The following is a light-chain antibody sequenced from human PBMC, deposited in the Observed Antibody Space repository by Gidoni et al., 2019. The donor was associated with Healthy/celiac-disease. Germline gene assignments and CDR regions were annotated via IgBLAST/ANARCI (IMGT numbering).Light chain of an antibody. J-gene: IGLJ2*01. CDR3: SAYTSSSTLV. CDR1: SSDDGGYNY. V-gene: IGLV2-14*01. Sequence: QSALTQHASVSGSPGQSLTISCTGTSSDDGGYNYVSWYQQHPGKAPKLMSYEVSNRPSGFPARFSGSKSGNTASLTSSALQAEDEADYYCSAYTSSSTLVFGGGTNLTVL. CDR2: EVS.